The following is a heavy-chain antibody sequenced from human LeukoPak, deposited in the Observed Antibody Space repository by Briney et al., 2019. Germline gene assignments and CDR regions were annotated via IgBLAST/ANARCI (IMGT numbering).Heavy chain of an antibody. D-gene: IGHD5-12*01. J-gene: IGHJ6*03. CDR3: GRGARPPHYYYYMDV. Sequence: GASVKVSCKASGYTFTSYAMHWVRQAPGLRLEWMGWINAGNSNTKYSQEFQGRVTITRDTSASTAYMELSSLRSEDMAVYYCGRGARPPHYYYYMDVWGKGTTVTVSS. CDR1: GYTFTSYA. V-gene: IGHV1-3*03. CDR2: INAGNSNT.